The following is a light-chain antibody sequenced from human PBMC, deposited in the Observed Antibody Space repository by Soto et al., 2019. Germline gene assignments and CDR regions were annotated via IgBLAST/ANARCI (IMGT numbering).Light chain of an antibody. CDR3: QRYGSSPSIT. CDR1: QSVSSSY. V-gene: IGKV3-20*01. J-gene: IGKJ5*01. Sequence: IGLTQSPGTLSLSTGERATLSCRASQSVSSSYLAWYQQKPGQAPRLLIYGASIRATGIPDRFSGSGSGTDFTLTISRLEPGDFAVYYCQRYGSSPSITFGQGTRLEI. CDR2: GAS.